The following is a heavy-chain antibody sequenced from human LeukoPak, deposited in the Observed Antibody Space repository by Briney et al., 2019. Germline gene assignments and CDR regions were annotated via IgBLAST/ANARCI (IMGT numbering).Heavy chain of an antibody. D-gene: IGHD3-3*01. J-gene: IGHJ4*02. Sequence: PSETLSLTCTVSGGSISSGGYYWSWIRQHPGKGPEWIGYIYYSGSTYYNPSLKSRVTISVDTSKNQFSLKLSSVTAADTAVYYCARDGGFWSGYHYFDYWGQGTLVTVSS. CDR3: ARDGGFWSGYHYFDY. V-gene: IGHV4-31*03. CDR1: GGSISSGGYY. CDR2: IYYSGST.